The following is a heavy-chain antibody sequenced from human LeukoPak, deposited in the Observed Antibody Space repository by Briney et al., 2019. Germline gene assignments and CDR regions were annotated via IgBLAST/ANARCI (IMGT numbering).Heavy chain of an antibody. CDR1: GFTFSSYG. V-gene: IGHV3-30*18. CDR2: ISYDGINK. J-gene: IGHJ4*02. D-gene: IGHD4-17*01. Sequence: GESLKISCAASGFTFSSYGMHWVRRPPGKGLEWVAVISYDGINKYHADSVKGRFTISRDNSKNTLYLQMNSLRAEDTALYYCANLYGDSGLDYWGQGTLVTVSS. CDR3: ANLYGDSGLDY.